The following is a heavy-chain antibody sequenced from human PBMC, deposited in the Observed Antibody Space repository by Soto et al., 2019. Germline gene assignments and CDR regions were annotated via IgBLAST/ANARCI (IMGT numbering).Heavy chain of an antibody. CDR1: GGTFSSFA. CDR2: IIPISGAA. V-gene: IGHV1-69*13. J-gene: IGHJ4*02. Sequence: ASVKVSCKAAGGTFSSFAISWVRQAPGQGLEWMGGIIPISGAASNAQKFQGRVTITADESTSTTYMELSSLGSEDTAVYYCALTAHDSSGYYAYWGQGTLVTVSS. CDR3: ALTAHDSSGYYAY. D-gene: IGHD3-22*01.